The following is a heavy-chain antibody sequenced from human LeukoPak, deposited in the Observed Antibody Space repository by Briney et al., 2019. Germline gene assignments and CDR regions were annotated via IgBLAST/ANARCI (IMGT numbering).Heavy chain of an antibody. CDR3: AKGYSSGYYSSSFDY. CDR1: GFTFSTYS. J-gene: IGHJ4*02. CDR2: ISSSSSYV. V-gene: IGHV3-21*04. Sequence: GGSLRLSCAASGFTFSTYSMNWVRQAPGKGLEWVSSISSSSSYVHYADSVKGRFTISRDNSKNTLYLQMNSLRAEDTAVYYCAKGYSSGYYSSSFDYWGQGTLVTVSS. D-gene: IGHD3-22*01.